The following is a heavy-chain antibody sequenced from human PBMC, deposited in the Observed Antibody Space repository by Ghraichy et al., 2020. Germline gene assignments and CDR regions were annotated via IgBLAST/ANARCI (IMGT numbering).Heavy chain of an antibody. CDR2: IYYSGST. D-gene: IGHD1-1*01. CDR3: ARQRTWGTGGDFDY. CDR1: GGSISSSNYY. J-gene: IGHJ4*02. Sequence: SETLSLTCTVSGGSISSSNYYWGWIRQPPGKGLEWIGSIYYSGSTYHKSSLKSRVTISVDTSKNQFSLKLSSVTAADTAVYYCARQRTWGTGGDFDYWGQGTLVTVSS. V-gene: IGHV4-39*01.